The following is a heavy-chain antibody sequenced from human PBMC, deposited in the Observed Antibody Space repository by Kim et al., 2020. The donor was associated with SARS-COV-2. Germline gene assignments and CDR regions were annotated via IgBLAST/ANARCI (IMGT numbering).Heavy chain of an antibody. CDR3: NRCSRTRVDACVD. J-gene: IGHJ4*01. CDR2: IRSEASDETT. D-gene: IGHD2-15*01. CDR1: GFTFGDCA. Sequence: GGSLRLSCAASGFTFGDCAMHWVRQAPGKGLEWVGVIRSEASDETTAYTASVRCRFTISRDDYTHNAYLQMKSLKTEDTAVYYCNRCSRTRVDACVD. V-gene: IGHV3-73*01.